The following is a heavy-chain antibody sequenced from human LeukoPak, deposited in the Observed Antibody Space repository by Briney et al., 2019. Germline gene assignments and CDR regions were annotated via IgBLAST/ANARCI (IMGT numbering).Heavy chain of an antibody. D-gene: IGHD3-16*02. CDR3: ARSNYVWGSYRPRQSDAFDI. CDR2: INHSGST. CDR1: GGSISRYY. V-gene: IGHV4-34*01. J-gene: IGHJ3*02. Sequence: KASETLSLTCTVSGGSISRYYWSWIRQPPGKGLEWVGEINHSGSTNYNPSLKSRVTMSVDTSKNQFSLKLSSVTAADTAVYYCARSNYVWGSYRPRQSDAFDIWGQGTMVTVSS.